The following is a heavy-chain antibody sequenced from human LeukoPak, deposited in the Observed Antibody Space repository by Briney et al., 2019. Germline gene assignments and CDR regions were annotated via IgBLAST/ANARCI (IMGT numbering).Heavy chain of an antibody. CDR3: AKSPERGYSSGWETNFDY. V-gene: IGHV3-23*01. D-gene: IGHD6-19*01. Sequence: PGGSLRLSCAASGFTFSSYAMGWVRQAPGKGLEWVSAISGSGGSTYYADSVKGGFTISRDNSKNTLYPQMNSLRAEDTAVYYCAKSPERGYSSGWETNFDYWGQGTLVTVSS. CDR2: ISGSGGST. J-gene: IGHJ4*02. CDR1: GFTFSSYA.